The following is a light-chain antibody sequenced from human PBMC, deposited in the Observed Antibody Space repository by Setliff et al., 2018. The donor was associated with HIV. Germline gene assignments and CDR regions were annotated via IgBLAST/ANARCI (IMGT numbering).Light chain of an antibody. V-gene: IGLV2-11*01. Sequence: QPALTQPRSVSGSPGQSVTIPCTGTSSDVGSYNFVTWYQQHPGKVPKLIIYDVTRRPSGVPDRFSGSRSGNTASLTISGLQAEDEADYYCSSFAGRLHVFGTGTKAPS. CDR1: SSDVGSYNF. CDR2: DVT. J-gene: IGLJ1*01. CDR3: SSFAGRLHV.